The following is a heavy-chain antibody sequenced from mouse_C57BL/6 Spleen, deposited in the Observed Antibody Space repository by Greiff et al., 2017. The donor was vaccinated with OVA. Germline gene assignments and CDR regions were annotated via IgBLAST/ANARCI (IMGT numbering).Heavy chain of an antibody. Sequence: EVQLVESGAELVRPGASVKLSCTASGFNIKDDYMHWVKQRPEQGLEWIGWIDPENGDTEYASKFQGKATITADTSSNTAYLQLSSLTSEDTAVYYCTTELVDYWGQGTTLTVSS. CDR1: GFNIKDDY. J-gene: IGHJ2*01. V-gene: IGHV14-4*01. D-gene: IGHD4-1*01. CDR2: IDPENGDT. CDR3: TTELVDY.